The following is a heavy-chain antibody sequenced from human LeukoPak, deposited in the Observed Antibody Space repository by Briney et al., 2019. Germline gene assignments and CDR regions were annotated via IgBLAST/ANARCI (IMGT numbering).Heavy chain of an antibody. CDR1: GGSISSYY. J-gene: IGHJ4*02. D-gene: IGHD3-10*01. CDR3: ARWTRMVRVRLGYFDY. V-gene: IGHV4-59*08. CDR2: IYYSGST. Sequence: PSETLSLTCTVSGGSISSYYWSWIRQPPGKGLEWIGYIYYSGSTNYNPSLESRVTISVDTSKNQFSLKLSSVTAADTAVYYCARWTRMVRVRLGYFDYWGQGTLVTVSS.